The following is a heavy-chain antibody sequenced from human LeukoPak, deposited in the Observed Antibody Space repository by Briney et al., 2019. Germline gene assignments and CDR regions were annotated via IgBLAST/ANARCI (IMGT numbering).Heavy chain of an antibody. CDR3: ARVVTRLREGAYQYDLDV. Sequence: ASVKVSCKASGYTFTNYIIHWVRQAPGQRFEWMGWINAGNGDTEYSQKFQGRVTSTRDTSASTAYLDLSSLRSEDTAIYYCARVVTRLREGAYQYDLDVWGPGTTVTDSS. CDR1: GYTFTNYI. D-gene: IGHD3-16*01. V-gene: IGHV1-3*01. CDR2: INAGNGDT. J-gene: IGHJ6*02.